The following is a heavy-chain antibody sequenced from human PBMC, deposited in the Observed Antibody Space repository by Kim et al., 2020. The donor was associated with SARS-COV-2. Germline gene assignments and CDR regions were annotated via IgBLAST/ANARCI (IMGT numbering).Heavy chain of an antibody. J-gene: IGHJ4*02. Sequence: DDSTSSAESVKGRFTVSRDSARNTLYLQMKSLRYDDTAIYYCVKGAWLDYWGPGTLVTVSS. CDR3: VKGAWLDY. CDR2: DDST. V-gene: IGHV3-23*01. D-gene: IGHD5-12*01.